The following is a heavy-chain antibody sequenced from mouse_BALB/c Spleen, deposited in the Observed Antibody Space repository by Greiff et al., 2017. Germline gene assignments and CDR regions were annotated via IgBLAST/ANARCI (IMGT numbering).Heavy chain of an antibody. CDR1: GFTFSSYG. CDR3: ARDDGYRAY. CDR2: INSNGGST. V-gene: IGHV5-6-3*01. D-gene: IGHD2-3*01. Sequence: EVMLVESGGGLVQPGGSLKLSCAASGFTFSSYGMSWVRQTPDKRLELVATINSNGGSTYYPDSVKGRFTISRDNAKNTLYLQMSSLKSEDTAMYYCARDDGYRAYWGQGTLVTVSA. J-gene: IGHJ3*01.